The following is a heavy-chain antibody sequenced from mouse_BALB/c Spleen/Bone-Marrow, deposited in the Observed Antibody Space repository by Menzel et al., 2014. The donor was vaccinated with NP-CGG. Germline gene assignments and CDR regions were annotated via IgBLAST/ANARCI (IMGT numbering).Heavy chain of an antibody. CDR2: IWGDGSA. Sequence: QVQLQQSGPGLVAPPQSLSITCTVSGFSLSGYAVNWVRQPPGKGLEWLGMIWGDGSADYNLALKSRLNISKDNSKSQVFLKMSSLQADDTANYYCARDEGYRNFYYAMDYWGQGIPVTVSS. J-gene: IGHJ4*01. CDR3: ARDEGYRNFYYAMDY. V-gene: IGHV2-6-7*01. CDR1: GFSLSGYA.